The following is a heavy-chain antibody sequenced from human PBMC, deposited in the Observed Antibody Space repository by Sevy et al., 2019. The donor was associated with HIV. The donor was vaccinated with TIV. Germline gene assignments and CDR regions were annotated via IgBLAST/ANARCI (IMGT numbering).Heavy chain of an antibody. CDR3: ARGARYLLWFGELSIAFDI. Sequence: VKVSCKASGGTFSSYAISWVRQAPRQGLERTGGIIPIFGTANYAQKFQGRVTITADRSTSTAYMELSSLRSEDTAVYYCARGARYLLWFGELSIAFDIWGQGTMVTVSS. V-gene: IGHV1-69*13. CDR2: IIPIFGTA. D-gene: IGHD3-10*01. CDR1: GGTFSSYA. J-gene: IGHJ3*02.